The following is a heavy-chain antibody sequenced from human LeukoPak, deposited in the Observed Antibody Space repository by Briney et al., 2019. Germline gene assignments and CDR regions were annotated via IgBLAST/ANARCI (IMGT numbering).Heavy chain of an antibody. CDR3: AREGSSGWSVPYYFDY. J-gene: IGHJ4*02. D-gene: IGHD6-19*01. CDR2: FNLSGT. CDR1: GFTFATYP. V-gene: IGHV3-69-1*02. Sequence: GGSLRLSCAASGFTFATYPMTWFRQAPGRGLEWVSSFNLSGTYYADSVKGRFTISRDNAKNSLYLQMDSLRAEDTAVYYCAREGSSGWSVPYYFDYWGQGTLLTVSS.